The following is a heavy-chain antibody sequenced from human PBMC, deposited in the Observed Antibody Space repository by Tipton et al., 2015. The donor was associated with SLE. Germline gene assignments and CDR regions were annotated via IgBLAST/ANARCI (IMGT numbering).Heavy chain of an antibody. Sequence: LSLTCAVYGGSFSDYYMSWIRQAPGKGLEWVSYISSSGSTIYYADSVKGRFTISRDNAKNSLYLQMNSLRAEDTAVYYCARGGSGRDAFDIWGQGTMVTVSS. CDR2: ISSSGSTI. D-gene: IGHD3-16*01. J-gene: IGHJ3*02. V-gene: IGHV3-11*01. CDR3: ARGGSGRDAFDI. CDR1: GGSFSDYY.